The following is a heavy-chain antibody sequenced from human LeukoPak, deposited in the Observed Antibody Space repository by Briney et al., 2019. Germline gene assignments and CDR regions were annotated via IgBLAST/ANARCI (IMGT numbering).Heavy chain of an antibody. J-gene: IGHJ4*02. CDR3: AGYTDYVSY. Sequence: SETLSLTCAVYGGSFSGYYWSWIRQPPGKGLEWIGEINHSGSTNYNPSLKSRVTISVDTSQNQFSLKLSSVTAADTAMYYCAGYTDYVSYWGQGTLVTVSS. V-gene: IGHV4-34*01. D-gene: IGHD4-17*01. CDR2: INHSGST. CDR1: GGSFSGYY.